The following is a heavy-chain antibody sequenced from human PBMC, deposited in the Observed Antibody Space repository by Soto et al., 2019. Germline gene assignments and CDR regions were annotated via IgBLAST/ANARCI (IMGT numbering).Heavy chain of an antibody. D-gene: IGHD4-4*01. V-gene: IGHV3-23*01. CDR3: AKAKRGILPTTTGGLAY. Sequence: EVQLLESGGNLVQPGGSLRLSCAGSGCPFSTYAVSWVRQTPGKGLEWVSAISPTGGSTYYAASVRGRFTISRDNSKNTVVLQMSGLRAEDTAIYYCAKAKRGILPTTTGGLAYWGQGTVLSVSS. J-gene: IGHJ4*02. CDR2: ISPTGGST. CDR1: GCPFSTYA.